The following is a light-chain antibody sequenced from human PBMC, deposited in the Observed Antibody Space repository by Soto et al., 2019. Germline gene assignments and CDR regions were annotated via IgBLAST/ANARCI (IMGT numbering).Light chain of an antibody. CDR2: DAT. Sequence: EIVLTQSPATLSLSPGERATLSCRASQSVSSYLAWYQQKPGQAPRLLIYDATNRATGIPARFSGSGSGTKFTLTISSLEPEDFAVYYCQQRSRWPLTFGGGTKVEIK. J-gene: IGKJ4*01. CDR1: QSVSSY. CDR3: QQRSRWPLT. V-gene: IGKV3-11*01.